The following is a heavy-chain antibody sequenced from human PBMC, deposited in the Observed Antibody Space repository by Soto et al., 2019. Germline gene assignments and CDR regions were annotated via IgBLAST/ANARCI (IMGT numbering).Heavy chain of an antibody. Sequence: SMRLSSVASGXTFDVPFMHWVLQLPGKGLEWVGHISWDGYSIGYGGSVRGRFTSSRDNANNTLYLQMNSMRTQDTALYYCARSWSGSTSGRVDVWGQGTTGTVSS. V-gene: IGHV3-9*01. D-gene: IGHD3-3*01. CDR3: ARSWSGSTSGRVDV. J-gene: IGHJ6*02. CDR1: GXTFDVPF. CDR2: ISWDGYSI.